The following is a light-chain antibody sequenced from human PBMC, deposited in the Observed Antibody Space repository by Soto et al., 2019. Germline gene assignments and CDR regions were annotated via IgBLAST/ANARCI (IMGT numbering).Light chain of an antibody. V-gene: IGKV1-39*01. CDR2: VAS. J-gene: IGKJ1*01. CDR3: QQSYSAPRT. CDR1: QSISSY. Sequence: IQMTQSPSSLSASVGDRVTITCRASQSISSYLNWYQQKPGKAPNLLIYVASSLQSGVPSRFSGSGSGTDFTLTISSLQPEDFATYYCQQSYSAPRTFGQGTKV.